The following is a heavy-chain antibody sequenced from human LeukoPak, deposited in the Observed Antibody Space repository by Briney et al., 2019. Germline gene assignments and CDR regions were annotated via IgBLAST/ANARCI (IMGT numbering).Heavy chain of an antibody. J-gene: IGHJ4*02. CDR2: INGDGSIE. CDR3: ARDPIVGDTGGGDY. Sequence: GGSLRLSCAASGFTLSSYWMTWVRQTPGKGLEWVSNINGDGSIENYVHSVRGRFSIFRDNAKDALYLQMNSLRVDDTAIYYCARDPIVGDTGGGDYWGQGTLVTVSS. V-gene: IGHV3-7*01. CDR1: GFTLSSYW. D-gene: IGHD1-26*01.